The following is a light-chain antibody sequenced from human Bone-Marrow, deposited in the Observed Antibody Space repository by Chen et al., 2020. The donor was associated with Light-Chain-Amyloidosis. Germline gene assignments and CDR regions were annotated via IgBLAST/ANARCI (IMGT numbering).Light chain of an antibody. CDR3: SSYTSSDKLV. CDR1: SNDVGGYNY. V-gene: IGLV2-14*03. Sequence: QSALTHPASVSGSPGQSITFSCTGTSNDVGGYNYVSWYQQHPGNAPKLMIYDVSNVPSGVSNRCSGYKSGNTASLTISGLQAEDEADYYCSSYTSSDKLVFGGGTKVTVL. J-gene: IGLJ3*02. CDR2: DVS.